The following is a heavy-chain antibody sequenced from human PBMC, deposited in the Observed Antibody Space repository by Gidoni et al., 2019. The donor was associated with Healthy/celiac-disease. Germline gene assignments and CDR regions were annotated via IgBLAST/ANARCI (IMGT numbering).Heavy chain of an antibody. Sequence: QVQLVQSGAEVKKPGASVKVSCKASGYTFTSYYMHWVRQAPGQGLEWMGIINPSGGSTSYAQKFQGRVTMTRDTSTSTVYMELSSLRSEDTAVYYCARDEAYYYDSSGYYPNAIRYNDAFDIWGQGTMVTVSS. CDR1: GYTFTSYY. V-gene: IGHV1-46*03. D-gene: IGHD3-22*01. J-gene: IGHJ3*02. CDR2: INPSGGST. CDR3: ARDEAYYYDSSGYYPNAIRYNDAFDI.